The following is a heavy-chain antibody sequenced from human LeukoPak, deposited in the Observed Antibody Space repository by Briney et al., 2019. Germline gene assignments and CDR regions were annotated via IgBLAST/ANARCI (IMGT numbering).Heavy chain of an antibody. V-gene: IGHV4-59*01. CDR3: ARTRIAATLNWFDP. J-gene: IGHJ5*02. CDR1: GGSISSYY. D-gene: IGHD2-15*01. CDR2: IYHSGST. Sequence: PSETLSLTCTVSGGSISSYYWSWIRQPPGKGLEWIAYIYHSGSTKYNPSLKSRVTVSVDTSKNQFPLKLSSVTAADTAIYYCARTRIAATLNWFDPWGQGTLVTVSS.